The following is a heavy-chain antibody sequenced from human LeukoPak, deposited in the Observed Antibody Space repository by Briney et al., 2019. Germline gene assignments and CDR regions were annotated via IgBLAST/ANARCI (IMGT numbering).Heavy chain of an antibody. CDR3: ARVNGGSYGIDY. CDR1: GGSISSYY. D-gene: IGHD1-26*01. CDR2: IYYSGST. Sequence: SETLSLTCTVPGGSISSYYWSWIRHPPGKGLEWIGYIYYSGSTNYNPSLKSRVTISVDTSKNQFSLKLSSVTAADTAVYYCARVNGGSYGIDYWGQGTLVTVSS. V-gene: IGHV4-59*01. J-gene: IGHJ4*02.